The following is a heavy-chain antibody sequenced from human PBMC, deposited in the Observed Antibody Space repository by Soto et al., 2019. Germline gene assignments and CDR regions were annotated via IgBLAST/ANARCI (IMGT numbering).Heavy chain of an antibody. Sequence: EVQLVQSGAEVKKPGESLKISCKTSGYNFTNYWIGWLRQMPGKGLEWLGVIYPGDSDTRYNPSLEGQVSISVDNSISTAFWQWSDLKAAGTAMDYCARRGLSRNWYMVEIPFDSWGQGSLVSVSS. D-gene: IGHD6-13*01. V-gene: IGHV5-51*01. J-gene: IGHJ4*02. CDR1: GYNFTNYW. CDR2: IYPGDSDT. CDR3: ARRGLSRNWYMVEIPFDS.